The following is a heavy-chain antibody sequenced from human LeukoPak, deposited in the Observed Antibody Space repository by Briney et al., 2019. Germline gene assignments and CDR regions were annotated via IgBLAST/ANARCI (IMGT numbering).Heavy chain of an antibody. V-gene: IGHV3-30*02. D-gene: IGHD7-27*01. CDR1: RFTFSSYD. CDR2: IRYDGSNK. J-gene: IGHJ4*02. Sequence: GGSLRLSCAASRFTFSSYDTHWVRQPPGKGLEWVAFIRYDGSNKHYADSVKGRFTISRDNSKNTLYLQMNSLRAEDTAVYLCANLGMGIDYWGQGTLVTVST. CDR3: ANLGMGIDY.